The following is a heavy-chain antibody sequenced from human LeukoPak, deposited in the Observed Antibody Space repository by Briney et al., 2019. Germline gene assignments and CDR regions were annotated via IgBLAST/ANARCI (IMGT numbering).Heavy chain of an antibody. CDR2: IYHNGST. J-gene: IGHJ4*02. CDR3: ARIEAVTRGYNHAYYFDY. V-gene: IGHV4-38-2*02. Sequence: SETLSLTCTVSTYSISSGYYWGWIRQPPGKGLERIGNIYHNGSTYYNPSLKSRVTISVDTSKKQFSLKLRTATAADTAVYYCARIEAVTRGYNHAYYFDYWGQGTLVTVSS. D-gene: IGHD5-12*01. CDR1: TYSISSGYY.